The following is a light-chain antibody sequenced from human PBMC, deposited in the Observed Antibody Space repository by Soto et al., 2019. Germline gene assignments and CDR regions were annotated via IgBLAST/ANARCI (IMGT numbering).Light chain of an antibody. J-gene: IGLJ2*01. CDR3: SSYAGSNNFEKV. Sequence: QSVLTQPPSASGSPGQSVTISCTGTSSDVGGYNYVSWYQQHPGKAPKLMIYEVSKQPSGVPDRFSGSKSGNTASLTVSGLQAEDEADYYCSSYAGSNNFEKVFGGGTKLTVL. CDR1: SSDVGGYNY. V-gene: IGLV2-8*01. CDR2: EVS.